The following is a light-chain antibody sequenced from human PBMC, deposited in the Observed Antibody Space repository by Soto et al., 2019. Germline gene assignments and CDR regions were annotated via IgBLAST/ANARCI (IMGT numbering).Light chain of an antibody. CDR2: EVS. CDR3: CSYAGSSTWV. Sequence: QSVLTQPASVSGSPGQSITISCTGTSSDVGSYNLVSWYQQHPGKAPKLMIYEVSKRPSGVSNRFSGSKSGNTASLTISGLQAEEEADYYCCSYAGSSTWVFGGGTKLTVL. J-gene: IGLJ3*02. V-gene: IGLV2-23*02. CDR1: SSDVGSYNL.